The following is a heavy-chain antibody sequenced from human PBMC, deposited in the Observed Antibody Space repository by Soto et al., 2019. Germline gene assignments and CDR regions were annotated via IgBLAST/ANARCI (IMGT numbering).Heavy chain of an antibody. CDR2: IILIFGTA. CDR1: GGTFSRYS. CDR3: AEGLEVVPPYYYYYGMDV. J-gene: IGHJ6*02. Sequence: SVQVSCKASGGTFSRYSISGVRQASGQGLEWMGGIILIFGTANYAQKFQGRVTITADESTSTAYMELSSLRSEDTAVYYCAEGLEVVPPYYYYYGMDVWGQGTTVTVSS. D-gene: IGHD2-2*01. V-gene: IGHV1-69*13.